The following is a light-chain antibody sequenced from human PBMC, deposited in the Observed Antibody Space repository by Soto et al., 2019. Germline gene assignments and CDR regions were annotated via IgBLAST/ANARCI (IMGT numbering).Light chain of an antibody. CDR1: QSVSRY. Sequence: EIGLTQSPATLSLSPGDRATLSCRASQSVSRYLAWYQQKPGKAPRLLIHDTSTRATGVPDTFSGSGSGTELTLTISSLEPEDSAMYYCQQRISWPPTFGGGTHVEIK. CDR3: QQRISWPPT. J-gene: IGKJ4*01. V-gene: IGKV3-11*01. CDR2: DTS.